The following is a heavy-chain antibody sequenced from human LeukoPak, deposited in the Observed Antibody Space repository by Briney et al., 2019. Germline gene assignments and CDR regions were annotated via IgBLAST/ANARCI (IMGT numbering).Heavy chain of an antibody. CDR2: IYFSGST. J-gene: IGHJ4*02. CDR1: GGSISSYY. Sequence: LETLCLTCTVSGGSISSYYWNWIRQAPGKGLEWIGFIYFSGSTNYNPFLKSRVTMSVDTSKNQFSLKLRSVTDADTAVYHCARGGSSTWRIGYYFDFWGQGTLVTVSS. D-gene: IGHD6-13*01. CDR3: ARGGSSTWRIGYYFDF. V-gene: IGHV4-59*01.